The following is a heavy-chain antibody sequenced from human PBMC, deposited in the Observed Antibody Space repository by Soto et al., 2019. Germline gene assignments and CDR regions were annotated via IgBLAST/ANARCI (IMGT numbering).Heavy chain of an antibody. D-gene: IGHD3-3*01. V-gene: IGHV3-23*01. J-gene: IGHJ6*02. CDR2: ISGSGGST. CDR1: GFTFSSYA. Sequence: RLSCAASGFTFSSYAMSWVRQAPGKGLEWVSAISGSGGSTYYADSVKGRFTISRDNSKNTLYLQMNSLRAEDTAVYYCAKGLNYDFWSEGLYYYYGMDVWGQGTTVTVSS. CDR3: AKGLNYDFWSEGLYYYYGMDV.